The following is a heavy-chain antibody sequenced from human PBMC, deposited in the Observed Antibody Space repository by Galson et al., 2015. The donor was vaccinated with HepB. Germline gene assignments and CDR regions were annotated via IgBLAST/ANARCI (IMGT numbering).Heavy chain of an antibody. CDR1: GYTFTDYY. J-gene: IGHJ6*03. V-gene: IGHV1-69-2*01. Sequence: VKVSCKVSGYTFTDYYMHWVQQAPGKGLEWMGLVDPEDGETIYAEKFQGRVTITADTSTDTAYMELSSLRSEDTAVYYCALLQFITGTTRYYMDVWGKGTTVTVSS. D-gene: IGHD1-20*01. CDR3: ALLQFITGTTRYYMDV. CDR2: VDPEDGET.